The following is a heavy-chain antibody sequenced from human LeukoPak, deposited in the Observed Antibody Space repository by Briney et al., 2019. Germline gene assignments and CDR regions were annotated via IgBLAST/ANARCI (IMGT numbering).Heavy chain of an antibody. J-gene: IGHJ5*02. Sequence: GASLRLSCAASGFTFSDFAMIWVRQTPGKGLEWVSSTFQGGGEIHYADSVRGRFTISRDNSRSTLFLQMNSLRAEDTAVYYCARDRVGDYYGSGSPNWFDPWGQGTLVTVSS. D-gene: IGHD3-10*01. CDR1: GFTFSDFA. CDR2: TFQGGGEI. CDR3: ARDRVGDYYGSGSPNWFDP. V-gene: IGHV3-23*01.